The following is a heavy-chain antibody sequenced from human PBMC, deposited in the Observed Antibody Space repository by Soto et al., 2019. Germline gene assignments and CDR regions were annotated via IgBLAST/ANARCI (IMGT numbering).Heavy chain of an antibody. CDR1: GVTISTYH. CDR3: VREAYIGYGHAIDH. V-gene: IGHV4-59*01. D-gene: IGHD5-12*01. Sequence: PSETLSRTCAVSGVTISTYHWSWIRPPPGKGLGWIGYNYHSGTTNYNPSLKSRVTISVDTSKNQFSLRLTSVTAADTAIYYCVREAYIGYGHAIDHWGQGTLVTVSS. J-gene: IGHJ4*02. CDR2: NYHSGTT.